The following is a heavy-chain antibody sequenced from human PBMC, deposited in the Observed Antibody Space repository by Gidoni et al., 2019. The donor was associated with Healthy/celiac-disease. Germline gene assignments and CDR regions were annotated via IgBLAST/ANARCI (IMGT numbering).Heavy chain of an antibody. D-gene: IGHD3-3*01. J-gene: IGHJ6*02. CDR1: GFTFSSYG. Sequence: QVQLVESGGGVVQPGRSLRLSCAASGFTFSSYGMHWVRQAPGKGLEWVAVIWYDGSNKYYADSVKGRSTISRDNSKNTLYLQMNSLRAEDTAVYYCARDGITIFGVARYGMDVWGQGTTVTVSS. CDR2: IWYDGSNK. V-gene: IGHV3-33*01. CDR3: ARDGITIFGVARYGMDV.